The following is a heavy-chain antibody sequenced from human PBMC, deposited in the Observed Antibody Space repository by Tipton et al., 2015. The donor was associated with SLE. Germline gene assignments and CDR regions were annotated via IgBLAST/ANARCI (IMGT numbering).Heavy chain of an antibody. D-gene: IGHD3-3*01. CDR2: IYYSGST. J-gene: IGHJ3*02. CDR1: GGSISSYY. V-gene: IGHV4-59*08. CDR3: ARLGGATYDFWSGREYAFDI. Sequence: TLSLTCTVSGGSISSYYWSWIRQPPGKGLEWIGYIYYSGSTNYNPSLKSRVTISVDTSKNQFSLKLSSVTAADTAVYYCARLGGATYDFWSGREYAFDIWGQGTMVTVSS.